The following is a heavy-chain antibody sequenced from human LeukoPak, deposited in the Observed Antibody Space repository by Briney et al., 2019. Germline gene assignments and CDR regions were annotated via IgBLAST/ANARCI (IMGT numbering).Heavy chain of an antibody. D-gene: IGHD1-7*01. CDR1: GYTFTGYY. V-gene: IGHV1-2*02. CDR2: INPNSGGT. J-gene: IGHJ5*02. Sequence: ASVKVSCKASGYTFTGYYMHWVRQAPGQGREWMGWINPNSGGTNYAQKFQGRVTMTRDTSISTAYMELSRLRSDDTAVYYCASYNWNYDWFDPWGQGTLVTVSS. CDR3: ASYNWNYDWFDP.